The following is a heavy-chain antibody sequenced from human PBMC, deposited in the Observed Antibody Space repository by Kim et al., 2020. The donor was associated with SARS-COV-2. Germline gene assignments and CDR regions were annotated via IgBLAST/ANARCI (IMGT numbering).Heavy chain of an antibody. CDR2: IIPILGIA. CDR3: AREDPDFGVVIWFDP. D-gene: IGHD3-3*01. CDR1: GGTFSSYA. V-gene: IGHV1-69*04. J-gene: IGHJ5*02. Sequence: SVKVSCKASGGTFSSYAISWVRQAPGQGLEWMGRIIPILGIANYAQKFQGRVTITADKSTSTAYMELSSLRSEDTAVYYCAREDPDFGVVIWFDPWGQGTLVTVSS.